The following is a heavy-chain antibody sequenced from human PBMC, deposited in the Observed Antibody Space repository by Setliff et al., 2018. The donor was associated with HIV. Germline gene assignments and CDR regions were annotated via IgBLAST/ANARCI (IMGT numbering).Heavy chain of an antibody. CDR2: IKSEADGGTT. CDR3: VRGETYAHWPKGDY. D-gene: IGHD3-16*01. Sequence: GGSLRLSCAASGFTFSHAWMSWVRQAPGKGLEWVGRIKSEADGGTTDYVAPVKGRFTISRDDSKNTLYMQMNSLRPEDSAMYYCVRGETYAHWPKGDYWGQGTLVTVSS. J-gene: IGHJ4*02. V-gene: IGHV3-15*01. CDR1: GFTFSHAW.